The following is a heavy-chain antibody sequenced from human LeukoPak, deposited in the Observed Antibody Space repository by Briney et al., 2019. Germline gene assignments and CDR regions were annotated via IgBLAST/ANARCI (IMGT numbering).Heavy chain of an antibody. D-gene: IGHD3-22*01. J-gene: IGHJ4*02. CDR1: GGSFSGYC. CDR3: ARGYHDPYYYDSSGHYGD. Sequence: SETLSLTCAVYGGSFSGYCWSWIRQPPGRGLEWIGEINHSGSTNYNPSLKSRVTISVDTSKNQFSLKLSSVTAADTAVYYCARGYHDPYYYDSSGHYGDWGQGTLVTVSS. V-gene: IGHV4-34*01. CDR2: INHSGST.